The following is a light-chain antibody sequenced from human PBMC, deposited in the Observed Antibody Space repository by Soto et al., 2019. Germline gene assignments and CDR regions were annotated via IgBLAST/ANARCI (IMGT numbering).Light chain of an antibody. Sequence: EIVLTQSPDTLSLSPGERATLSCRTSQDINHQLAWYQQNVGQATRLLIYDASNRATGIPARFSGRGSGTAFILIIISLHPDDVAIYYCLQRVSWPLTFGGGTKVDIK. V-gene: IGKV3-11*01. CDR1: QDINHQ. J-gene: IGKJ4*01. CDR2: DAS. CDR3: LQRVSWPLT.